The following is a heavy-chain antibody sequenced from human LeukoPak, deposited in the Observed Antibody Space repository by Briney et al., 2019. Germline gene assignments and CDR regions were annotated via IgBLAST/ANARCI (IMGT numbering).Heavy chain of an antibody. D-gene: IGHD6-13*01. V-gene: IGHV3-7*03. J-gene: IGHJ4*02. CDR3: ARDGPAAGLYFDY. Sequence: QAGGSLRLSCAASGFTFSSYWMSWVRQAPGKGLEWVANIKQDGSEKHYVDSVKGRFTISRDNAKNSLYLQMISLRAEDTAVYYCARDGPAAGLYFDYWGQGTLVTVSS. CDR1: GFTFSSYW. CDR2: IKQDGSEK.